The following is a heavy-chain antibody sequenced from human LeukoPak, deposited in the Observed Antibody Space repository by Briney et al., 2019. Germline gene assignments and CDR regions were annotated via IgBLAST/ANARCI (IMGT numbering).Heavy chain of an antibody. D-gene: IGHD3/OR15-3a*01. V-gene: IGHV4-59*01. Sequence: SETLSLTCTVSGGSISSYCWSWIRQPPGKGLEWIGYIYYSGSTNYNPSLKGRVTISVDTSRNQFSLKLSSVTAADTAVYYCARGPWTGYFDYWGQGSLVTVSS. CDR2: IYYSGST. CDR3: ARGPWTGYFDY. J-gene: IGHJ4*02. CDR1: GGSISSYC.